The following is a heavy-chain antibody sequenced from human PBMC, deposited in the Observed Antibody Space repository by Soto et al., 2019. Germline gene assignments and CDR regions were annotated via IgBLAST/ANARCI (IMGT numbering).Heavy chain of an antibody. D-gene: IGHD1-1*01. CDR3: ARGSQLERDALDI. J-gene: IGHJ3*02. CDR1: GVSINSGGYY. Sequence: QVQLQESGPGLVKPSQTLSLTCSVSGVSINSGGYYWSWIRHHPGKGLEWIGYIYYTGHTFYNPSIKSRVAMSLDPSKNQFSLKLSSVTAADTAVYYCARGSQLERDALDIWGQGTMVTVSS. CDR2: IYYTGHT. V-gene: IGHV4-31*03.